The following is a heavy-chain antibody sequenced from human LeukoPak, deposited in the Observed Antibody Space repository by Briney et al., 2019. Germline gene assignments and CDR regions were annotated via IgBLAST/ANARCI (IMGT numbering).Heavy chain of an antibody. Sequence: PGGSLRLSCAASGFTFSSYAMHWVRQAPGKGLEWVAVISYDGSNKYYADSVKGRFTISRDNSKNTLYLQMNSLRAEDTAVYYCARAPGSMYYDILTGYPRGPFDYWGQGTLVTVSS. CDR3: ARAPGSMYYDILTGYPRGPFDY. D-gene: IGHD3-9*01. J-gene: IGHJ4*02. CDR1: GFTFSSYA. V-gene: IGHV3-30-3*01. CDR2: ISYDGSNK.